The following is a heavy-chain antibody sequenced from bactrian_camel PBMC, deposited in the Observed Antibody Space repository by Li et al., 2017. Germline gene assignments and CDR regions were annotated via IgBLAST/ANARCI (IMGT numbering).Heavy chain of an antibody. CDR3: AIEKPQPSGYCYGGDFAT. CDR2: INTDSSRT. CDR1: GFTSMNYC. Sequence: HVQLVESGGGSVQTGGSLRLSCAGSGFTSMNYCIGWFRQVPGKEREGVASINTDSSRTYITESVKGRFTISKDLDDNTLYLQMNDLKTEDTAVYTCAIEKPQPSGYCYGGDFATLARGPRSPSP. D-gene: IGHD2*01. J-gene: IGHJ4*01. V-gene: IGHV3S1*01.